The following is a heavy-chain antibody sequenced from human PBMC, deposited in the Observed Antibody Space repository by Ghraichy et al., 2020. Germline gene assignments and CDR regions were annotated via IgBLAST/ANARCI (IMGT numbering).Heavy chain of an antibody. J-gene: IGHJ6*02. D-gene: IGHD6-13*01. CDR1: GGSISSYY. V-gene: IGHV4-4*07. CDR3: ARVSAAAGTTYGMVV. Sequence: SETLSLTCTVSGGSISSYYWSWIRQPAGKGLEWIGRIYTSGSTNYNPSLKSRVTMSVDTSKNQFSLKLSSVTAADTAVYYCARVSAAAGTTYGMVVWGQGTTVTVSS. CDR2: IYTSGST.